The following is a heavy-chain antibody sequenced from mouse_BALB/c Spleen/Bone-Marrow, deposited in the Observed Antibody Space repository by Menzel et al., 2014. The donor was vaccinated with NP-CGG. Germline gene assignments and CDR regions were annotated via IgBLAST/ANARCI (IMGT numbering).Heavy chain of an antibody. Sequence: VKLLESGAELVRPGSSVKISCKASGYAFSSYWMSWVKQRPGQGLEWIGQIYPGDGDTNYNGKFKGEATLTADKSSSTAYMQLSSLTSEDSAVYFCARWLPAMDYWGQGTSVTVSS. CDR2: IYPGDGDT. D-gene: IGHD2-2*01. CDR1: GYAFSSYW. J-gene: IGHJ4*01. V-gene: IGHV1-80*01. CDR3: ARWLPAMDY.